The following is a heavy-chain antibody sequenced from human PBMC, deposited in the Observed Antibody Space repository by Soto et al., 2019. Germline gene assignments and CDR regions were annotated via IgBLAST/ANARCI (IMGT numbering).Heavy chain of an antibody. J-gene: IGHJ6*02. CDR1: GGTFSSYA. CDR2: IIPIFGTA. CDR3: ARTKLRTTIVTTRYGMDV. Sequence: GASVKVSCEASGGTFSSYAISWVRQAPGQGLEWMGGIIPIFGTANYAQKFQGRVTITADESTSTAYMELSSLRSEDTAVYYCARTKLRTTIVTTRYGMDVWGQGTTVTVSS. D-gene: IGHD4-17*01. V-gene: IGHV1-69*13.